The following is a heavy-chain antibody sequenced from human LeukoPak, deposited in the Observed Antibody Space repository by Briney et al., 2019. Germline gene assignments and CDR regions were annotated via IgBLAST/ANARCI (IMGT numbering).Heavy chain of an antibody. CDR2: IYTSGST. V-gene: IGHV4-61*02. J-gene: IGHJ4*02. CDR1: GGSISSGSYY. CDR3: ARDRSCSSTSCSFLDY. Sequence: KTSETLSLTCTVSGGSISSGSYYWSWIRQPAGKGLEWIGRIYTSGSTNYNPSLKSRVTISVDTSKNQFSLKLSSVTAADTAVYYCARDRSCSSTSCSFLDYWGQGTLVTVSS. D-gene: IGHD2-2*01.